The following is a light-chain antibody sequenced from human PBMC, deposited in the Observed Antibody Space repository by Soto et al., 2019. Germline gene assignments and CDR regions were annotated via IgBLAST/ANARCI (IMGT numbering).Light chain of an antibody. CDR2: EIS. CDR1: TSDVGGYHY. Sequence: QSALTQPASVSGSPGPSVTISCTGTTSDVGGYHYVSWYQHHPGKAPKLMIYEISTRPSGVSDRFSGSKSGNTASLTISGLQAEDEADYYCSSYTSSSTLVFGTGTKVTVL. CDR3: SSYTSSSTLV. J-gene: IGLJ1*01. V-gene: IGLV2-14*01.